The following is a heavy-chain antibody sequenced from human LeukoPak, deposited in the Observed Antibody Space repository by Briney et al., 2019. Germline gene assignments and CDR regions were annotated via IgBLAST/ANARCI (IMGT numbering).Heavy chain of an antibody. CDR1: GGSISSYY. CDR3: AGLHDYGSDVGFDY. CDR2: IYTSGST. J-gene: IGHJ4*02. Sequence: PSETLSLTCTVSGGSISSYYWTWIRQPAGKGLEWIGRIYTSGSTNYNPSLKSRVTISVDKSKNQFSLKLSSVTAADTAVYYCAGLHDYGSDVGFDYWGQGTLVTVSS. D-gene: IGHD4-17*01. V-gene: IGHV4-4*07.